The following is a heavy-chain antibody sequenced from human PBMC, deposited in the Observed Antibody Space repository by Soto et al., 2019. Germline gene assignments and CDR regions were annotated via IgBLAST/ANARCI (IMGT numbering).Heavy chain of an antibody. CDR1: GGTFSTYT. CDR2: ISPGIDIR. Sequence: QVQLVQSGAEVKKPGSSVKVSCKASGGTFSTYTLYCVRQAPGQGLEWMGGISPGIDIRDYAQKFQGRVTITADEPTSTVYMQLRTLISEDPGLYYCAGGMCFGGSCYLDVWGKGTLVTVSS. CDR3: AGGMCFGGSCYLDV. J-gene: IGHJ4*02. D-gene: IGHD2-15*01. V-gene: IGHV1-69*12.